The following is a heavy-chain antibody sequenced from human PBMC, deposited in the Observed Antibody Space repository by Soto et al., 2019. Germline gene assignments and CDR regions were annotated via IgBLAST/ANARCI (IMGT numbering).Heavy chain of an antibody. CDR3: AILSN. CDR2: IYSDGTT. Sequence: GGSLRLSCAASGFTVSSNYMNWVRQAPGKGLEWLSIIYSDGTTYYADSVKGRFTISRDNFKNTLYLQMNNLRVEDTAVYYCAILSNWGQGTLVTVSS. J-gene: IGHJ4*02. CDR1: GFTVSSNY. D-gene: IGHD6-6*01. V-gene: IGHV3-53*01.